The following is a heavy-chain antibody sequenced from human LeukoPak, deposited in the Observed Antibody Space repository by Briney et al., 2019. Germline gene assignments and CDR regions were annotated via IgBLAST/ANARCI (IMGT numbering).Heavy chain of an antibody. Sequence: PGGSLRLSCAASGFRFRDAWMSWVRQAPGKGLEWVGRIKANKHGGTTDYGTPVKGRFSISRDDSKNTVYLQMNSLKMDDTAVYYCVTDWGSGNNYVRAFDLWGQGTMVTVSS. CDR3: VTDWGSGNNYVRAFDL. D-gene: IGHD3-16*01. J-gene: IGHJ3*01. CDR2: IKANKHGGTT. V-gene: IGHV3-15*01. CDR1: GFRFRDAW.